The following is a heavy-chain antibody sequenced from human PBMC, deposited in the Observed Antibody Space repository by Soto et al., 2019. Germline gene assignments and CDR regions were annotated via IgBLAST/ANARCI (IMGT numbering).Heavy chain of an antibody. CDR3: ARVSYYYDSSGYYYGPTLDY. D-gene: IGHD3-22*01. J-gene: IGHJ4*02. V-gene: IGHV1-3*01. CDR2: TNAGNGNT. CDR1: GYTFTSYA. Sequence: GASVKVSCKASGYTFTSYAMHWVRQAPGQRLEWMGWTNAGNGNTKYSQKFQGRVTITRDTSASTAYMELSSLRSEDTAVYYCARVSYYYDSSGYYYGPTLDYWGQGXLVTVSS.